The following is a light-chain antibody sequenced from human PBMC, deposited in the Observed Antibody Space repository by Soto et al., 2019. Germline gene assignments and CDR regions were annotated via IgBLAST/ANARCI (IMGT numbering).Light chain of an antibody. CDR1: QSLLHTNGYTF. J-gene: IGKJ1*01. V-gene: IGKV2-28*01. Sequence: DFVMTQSPLSLPVTPGEPASISCTSSQSLLHTNGYTFLDWYLQKPGQSPQLLIYLGSNRASGVAARFSGNGSGTNFTLKISRVEAEDVGVCHRMQALRTTWTFGQGTKVDIK. CDR2: LGS. CDR3: MQALRTTWT.